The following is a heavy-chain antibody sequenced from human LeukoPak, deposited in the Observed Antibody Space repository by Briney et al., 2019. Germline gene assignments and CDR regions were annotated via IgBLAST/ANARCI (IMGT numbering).Heavy chain of an antibody. CDR2: IYYSGST. V-gene: IGHV4-31*03. J-gene: IGHJ4*02. Sequence: SQTLSLTCTVSGGSISSGGYYWSWIRQHPGKGLEWIGYIYYSGSTYYNPSLKSRVTISVDTSKNQFSLKLSSVTAADTAVYYCARSLPAPFSSGWYGLLYWGQGTLVTVSS. CDR3: ARSLPAPFSSGWYGLLY. D-gene: IGHD6-19*01. CDR1: GGSISSGGYY.